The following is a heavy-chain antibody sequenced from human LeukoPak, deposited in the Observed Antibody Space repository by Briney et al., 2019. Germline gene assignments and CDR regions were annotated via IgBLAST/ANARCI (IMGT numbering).Heavy chain of an antibody. Sequence: ASVKVSCEASGYTFTGYYTHWVRQAPGQGLEWMGWINPNSGGTNYAQKFQGRVTMTRDTSISTAYMELSRLRSDDTAVYYCARASNYYDSSGYPYWGQGTLVTVSS. D-gene: IGHD3-22*01. CDR1: GYTFTGYY. V-gene: IGHV1-2*02. J-gene: IGHJ4*02. CDR2: INPNSGGT. CDR3: ARASNYYDSSGYPY.